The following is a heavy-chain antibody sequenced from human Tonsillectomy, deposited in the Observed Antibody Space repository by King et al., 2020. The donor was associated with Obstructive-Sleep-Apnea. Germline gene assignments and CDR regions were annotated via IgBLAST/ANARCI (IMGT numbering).Heavy chain of an antibody. CDR1: GFAFSSFT. Sequence: VQLVESGGGLVKPGGSLRLSCAASGFAFSSFTMTWVRQAPGKGLEWLSSIRGSSEYIYEADSMKGLFSISRDNAKRSLYLQMNSLRPEDTAVYFCARDKGAEDGEYLRRRYYSGMDVWGQGATVTVSS. V-gene: IGHV3-21*01. D-gene: IGHD4-17*01. J-gene: IGHJ6*02. CDR3: ARDKGAEDGEYLRRRYYSGMDV. CDR2: IRGSSEYI.